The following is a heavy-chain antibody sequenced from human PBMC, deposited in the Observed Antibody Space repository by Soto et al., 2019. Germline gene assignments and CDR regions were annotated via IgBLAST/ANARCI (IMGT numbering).Heavy chain of an antibody. CDR3: ARDEGSVVPAAILRYYYYGMDV. V-gene: IGHV1-69*06. D-gene: IGHD2-2*02. J-gene: IGHJ6*02. Sequence: SVKVSCKASGGTFSSYAISWVRQAPGQGLEWMGGIIPIFGTANYAQKFQGRVTITADKSTSTAYMELSSLRSEDTAVYYCARDEGSVVPAAILRYYYYGMDVWGQGTTVTVSS. CDR1: GGTFSSYA. CDR2: IIPIFGTA.